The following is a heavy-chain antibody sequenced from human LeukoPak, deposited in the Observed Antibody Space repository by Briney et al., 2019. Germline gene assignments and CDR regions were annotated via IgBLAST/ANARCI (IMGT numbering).Heavy chain of an antibody. CDR1: GFTVSSNY. CDR3: AKERDYLDSSGYYY. CDR2: ISGSGGST. V-gene: IGHV3-23*01. Sequence: PGGSLRLSCAASGFTVSSNYMSWVRQAPGKGLEWVSAISGSGGSTYYADSVKGRFTISRDNSKNTLYLQMNNLRAEDTAVYYCAKERDYLDSSGYYYWGQGTLVSVSS. D-gene: IGHD3-22*01. J-gene: IGHJ4*02.